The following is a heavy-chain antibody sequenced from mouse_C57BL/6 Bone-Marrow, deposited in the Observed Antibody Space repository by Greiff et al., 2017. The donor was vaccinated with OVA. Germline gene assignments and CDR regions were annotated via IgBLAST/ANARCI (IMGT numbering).Heavy chain of an antibody. D-gene: IGHD2-3*01. J-gene: IGHJ2*01. CDR3: TRVYDGYYLDY. V-gene: IGHV5-9-1*02. CDR2: ISSGGDYI. CDR1: GFTFSSYA. Sequence: EVMLVESGEGLVKPGGSLKLSCAASGFTFSSYAMSWVRQTPEKRLEWVAYISSGGDYIYYADTVKGRFTISRDNARNTLYLQMSSLKSEDTAMYYGTRVYDGYYLDYWGQGTTLTVSS.